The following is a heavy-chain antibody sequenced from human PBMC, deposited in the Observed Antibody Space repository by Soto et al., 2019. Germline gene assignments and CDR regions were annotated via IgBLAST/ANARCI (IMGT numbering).Heavy chain of an antibody. J-gene: IGHJ3*02. Sequence: GGSLRLSCAASGFTFSSYAMSWVRQAPGKGLEWVSAISGSGGSTYYADSVKGRITISRDNSKNTLYLQMNSLRAEDTAVYYCAKITMIVVVITDAFDIWGQGTMVTVSS. CDR3: AKITMIVVVITDAFDI. V-gene: IGHV3-23*01. CDR1: GFTFSSYA. CDR2: ISGSGGST. D-gene: IGHD3-22*01.